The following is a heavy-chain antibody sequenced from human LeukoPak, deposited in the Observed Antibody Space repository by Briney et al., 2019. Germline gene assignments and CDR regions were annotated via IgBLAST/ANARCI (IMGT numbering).Heavy chain of an antibody. Sequence: SETLSLTCTVSGGSISSSSYYWGWIRQPPGKGLEWIGSIYYSGSTYYNPSLKSRVTISVDTSKNQFSLKLSSVTAADTAVYYCARVAVISYHWFDPWGQGTLVTVSS. CDR1: GGSISSSSYY. J-gene: IGHJ5*02. D-gene: IGHD3-16*02. V-gene: IGHV4-39*07. CDR2: IYYSGST. CDR3: ARVAVISYHWFDP.